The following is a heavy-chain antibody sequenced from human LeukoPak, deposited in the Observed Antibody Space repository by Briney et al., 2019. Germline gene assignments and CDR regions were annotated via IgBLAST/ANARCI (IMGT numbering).Heavy chain of an antibody. D-gene: IGHD1-26*01. CDR2: IWYDGSNK. Sequence: GGSLRLSCAAPGIPFSSFGMHWLRQAPGKGLEWVAFIWYDGSNKYYADSVKGRFTISSDNSKNTLYLQMNSLTAEDTAVYYCARDGTVAAGPFDPWGGGTLVTVCS. V-gene: IGHV3-33*01. J-gene: IGHJ5*02. CDR3: ARDGTVAAGPFDP. CDR1: GIPFSSFG.